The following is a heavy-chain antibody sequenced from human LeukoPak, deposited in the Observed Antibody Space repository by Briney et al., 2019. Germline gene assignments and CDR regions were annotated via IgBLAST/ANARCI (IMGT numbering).Heavy chain of an antibody. V-gene: IGHV3-66*01. Sequence: GGSLRLSCAASGSTVSSNYMSWVRQAPGKGLEWVSVIYSGGSTYYADSVKGRFTISRDNSKNTLYLQMNSLRAEDTAVYYRVRDQTYDILTGYYRDYWGQGTLVTVSS. D-gene: IGHD3-9*01. CDR2: IYSGGST. J-gene: IGHJ4*02. CDR3: VRDQTYDILTGYYRDY. CDR1: GSTVSSNY.